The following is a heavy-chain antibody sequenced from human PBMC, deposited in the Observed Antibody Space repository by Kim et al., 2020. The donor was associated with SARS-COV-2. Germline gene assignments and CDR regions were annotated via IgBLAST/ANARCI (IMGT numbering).Heavy chain of an antibody. V-gene: IGHV3-23*01. CDR3: AKATSSGWYFYSYDY. Sequence: DSVKGRFTISGDNSKNTLYLQMSSLRAEDTAIYYCAKATSSGWYFYSYDYWGQGTLVTVSS. D-gene: IGHD6-19*01. J-gene: IGHJ4*02.